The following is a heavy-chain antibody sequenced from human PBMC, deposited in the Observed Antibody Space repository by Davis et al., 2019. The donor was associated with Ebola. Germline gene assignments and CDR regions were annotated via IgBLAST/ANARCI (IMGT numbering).Heavy chain of an antibody. V-gene: IGHV4-59*11. CDR2: ISYSGST. J-gene: IGHJ4*02. CDR3: AGEVLGVHKCDY. Sequence: PWGSLTLSCTVSGGSIISHFWSWIRQPPGKGLKWIGYISYSGSTNYNPSLKSRVTISVDTSKNQFSLKLSSVTAADTAVYYCAGEVLGVHKCDYWGQGTLVTVSS. CDR1: GGSIISHF. D-gene: IGHD2-8*02.